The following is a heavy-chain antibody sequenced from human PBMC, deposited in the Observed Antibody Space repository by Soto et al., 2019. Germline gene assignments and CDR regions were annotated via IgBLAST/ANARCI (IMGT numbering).Heavy chain of an antibody. D-gene: IGHD5-12*01. CDR2: TYYRSKWYN. J-gene: IGHJ3*01. Sequence: SQTLTLTCAISGNSISSKSAAWNWIRQTPSRGLEWLGRTYYRSKWYNDYAVSVKSRITINPDTSKNQFSLQLNSVTPEDTAVYYCARVPNHFRLKIGYEDAFDLWGQGTMVTVSS. CDR1: GNSISSKSAA. CDR3: ARVPNHFRLKIGYEDAFDL. V-gene: IGHV6-1*01.